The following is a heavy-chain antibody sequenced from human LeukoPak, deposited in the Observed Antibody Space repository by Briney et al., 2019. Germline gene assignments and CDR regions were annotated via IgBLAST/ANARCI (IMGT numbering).Heavy chain of an antibody. CDR1: GFPVSSNH. J-gene: IGHJ4*02. Sequence: GGSLRLSCAVSGFPVSSNHMSWVRQAPGRGLEWVSIISSGGTTYYPDSVKSRFTISRDNSKNTLYLQMNSLRAEDTAVYYCASWGPLIAHGYWGQGTLVTVSS. D-gene: IGHD3-16*01. CDR2: ISSGGTT. V-gene: IGHV3-53*01. CDR3: ASWGPLIAHGY.